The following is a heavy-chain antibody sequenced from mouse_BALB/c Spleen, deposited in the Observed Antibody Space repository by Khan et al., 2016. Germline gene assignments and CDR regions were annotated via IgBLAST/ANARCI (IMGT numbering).Heavy chain of an antibody. J-gene: IGHJ4*01. V-gene: IGHV1-12*01. CDR3: ARDYRYDYYAMDY. CDR2: IYPGNGDT. D-gene: IGHD2-14*01. CDR1: GYTFTSYN. Sequence: QVQLQQPGAELVKPGASVKMSCKASGYTFTSYNMHWVKQTPGQGLEWIGAIYPGNGDTSYNQKFKGKATLTADQSSSTAYMQLSSLTSEDSAVYYCARDYRYDYYAMDYWGQGTSVTGSS.